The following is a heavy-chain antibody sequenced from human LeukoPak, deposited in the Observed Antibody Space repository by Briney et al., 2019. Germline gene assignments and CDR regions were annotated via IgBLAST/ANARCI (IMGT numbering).Heavy chain of an antibody. V-gene: IGHV4-34*01. Sequence: SSETLSLTCAVYGGSFSGYYWSWIRQPPGKGLEWIGEINHSGSTNYNPSLKSRVTISVDTSKNQFSLKLSSVTAADTAVYYCVRTGPFDYWGQGTLVTVSS. CDR3: VRTGPFDY. J-gene: IGHJ4*02. CDR1: GGSFSGYY. CDR2: INHSGST. D-gene: IGHD3-10*01.